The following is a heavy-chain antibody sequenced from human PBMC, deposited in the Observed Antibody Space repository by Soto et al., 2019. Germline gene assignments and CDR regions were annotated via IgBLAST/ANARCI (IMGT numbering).Heavy chain of an antibody. V-gene: IGHV1-69*06. J-gene: IGHJ3*02. Sequence: QVQLEQSGAEVKKPGSSVKISCKASGGTLSDHGVSWLRQAPGQGLEWVGETIPVFNTAKYAPKLQGRVTIAADKSTNIAYMELGSLRSDDTAFYYCARGVYGSGNYYTGPSAFDIWGQGTLVIVSS. D-gene: IGHD3-10*01. CDR3: ARGVYGSGNYYTGPSAFDI. CDR1: GGTLSDHG. CDR2: TIPVFNTA.